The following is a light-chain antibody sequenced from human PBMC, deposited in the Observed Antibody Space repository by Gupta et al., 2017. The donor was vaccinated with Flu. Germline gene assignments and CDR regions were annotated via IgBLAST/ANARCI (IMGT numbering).Light chain of an antibody. CDR2: DAS. CDR1: QSVSSY. Sequence: PATLSSSPGERATLSCRARQSVSSYLAWYQQKPGQAPRLLIYDASNRATGIPARFSGSGSGTEFTLTISSLEPEDFAVYYCQQRSNWPRTFGQGTKVEIK. V-gene: IGKV3-11*01. CDR3: QQRSNWPRT. J-gene: IGKJ1*01.